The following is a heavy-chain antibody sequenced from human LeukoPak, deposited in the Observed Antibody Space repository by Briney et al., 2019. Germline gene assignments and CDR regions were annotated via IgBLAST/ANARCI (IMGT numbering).Heavy chain of an antibody. CDR2: IYYSGST. D-gene: IGHD2-2*01. V-gene: IGHV4-30-4*08. Sequence: PSETLSLTCTVSGGSISSGGYYWSWIRQHPGKGLEWIGYIYYSGSTYYNPSLKSRVTISVDTSKNQFSLKLSSVTAADTAVYYCARSVVVVPAAPIDYWGQGTLVTVSS. CDR3: ARSVVVVPAAPIDY. CDR1: GGSISSGGYY. J-gene: IGHJ4*02.